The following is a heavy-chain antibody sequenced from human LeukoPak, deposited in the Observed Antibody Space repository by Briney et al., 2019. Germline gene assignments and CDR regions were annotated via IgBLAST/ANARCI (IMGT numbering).Heavy chain of an antibody. CDR2: IYHSGST. J-gene: IGHJ3*02. CDR1: GYSISSGYY. V-gene: IGHV4-38-2*01. CDR3: ATLSGGYCSSTSCYIGADAFDI. D-gene: IGHD2-2*02. Sequence: PSETLSLTCAVSGYSISSGYYWGWIRQPPGKGLEWIGSIYHSGSTYYNPSLKSRVTISVDTSKNQFPLKLSSVTAADTAVYYCATLSGGYCSSTSCYIGADAFDIWGQGTMVTVSS.